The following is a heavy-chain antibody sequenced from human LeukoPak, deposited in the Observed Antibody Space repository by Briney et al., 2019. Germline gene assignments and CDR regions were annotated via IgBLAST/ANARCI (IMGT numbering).Heavy chain of an antibody. CDR1: GFTFSSYG. J-gene: IGHJ4*02. V-gene: IGHV3-33*08. CDR2: IWYDGSNK. CDR3: ARGPFYYFDY. Sequence: GRSLRLSCAASGFTFSSYGMHWVRQAPGKGLEWVVVIWYDGSNKYYADSVKGRFTISRDNSKNTLYLQMNSLRAEDTAVYYCARGPFYYFDYWGQGTLVTVSS.